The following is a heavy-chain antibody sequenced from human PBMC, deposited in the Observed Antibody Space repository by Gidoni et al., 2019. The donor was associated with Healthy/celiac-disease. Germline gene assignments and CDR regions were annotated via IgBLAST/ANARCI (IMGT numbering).Heavy chain of an antibody. J-gene: IGHJ3*02. CDR2: IYSGGST. V-gene: IGHV3-53*01. Sequence: EVQLVESGGGLIQPGGSLRLSCADPGCTVSSNYMSWVRQAPGKGLEWVSVIYSGGSTYYADSVKGRFTISRDNSKNTLYLQMNSLRAEDTAVYYCARDESGSRAFDIWGQGTMVTVSS. CDR1: GCTVSSNY. D-gene: IGHD1-26*01. CDR3: ARDESGSRAFDI.